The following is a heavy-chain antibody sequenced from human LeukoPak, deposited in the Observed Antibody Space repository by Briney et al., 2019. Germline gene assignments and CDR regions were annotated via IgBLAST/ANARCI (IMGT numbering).Heavy chain of an antibody. V-gene: IGHV3-30*18. CDR2: ISYDGSNK. Sequence: GGSLRLSCAASGFTFSSYGMHWVRQAPGKGLEWVAVISYDGSNKYYADSVKGRFTISRDNSKNTLYLQMNSLRAEDTAVYYCAKELDYWGQGTLVTVSS. CDR1: GFTFSSYG. J-gene: IGHJ4*02. CDR3: AKELDY.